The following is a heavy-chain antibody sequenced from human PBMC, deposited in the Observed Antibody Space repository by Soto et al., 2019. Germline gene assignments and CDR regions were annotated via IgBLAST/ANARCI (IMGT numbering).Heavy chain of an antibody. Sequence: GGSLRLSCAASGFTFSSYWMSWVRQAPGKGLEWLANIKQDGSEKYYVDSVKGRFTISRDNAKNSLYLQMNSLRAEDTAVYYCARGPEGITMVRGVAHYYYYYMDVWGKGTTVTVSS. CDR3: ARGPEGITMVRGVAHYYYYYMDV. V-gene: IGHV3-7*01. CDR2: IKQDGSEK. CDR1: GFTFSSYW. D-gene: IGHD3-10*01. J-gene: IGHJ6*03.